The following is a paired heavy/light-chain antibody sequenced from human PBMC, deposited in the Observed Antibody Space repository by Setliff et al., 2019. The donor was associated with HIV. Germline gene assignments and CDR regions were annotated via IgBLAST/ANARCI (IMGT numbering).Heavy chain of an antibody. Sequence: QVQLVESGGGVVQPGRSLRLSCAASGFTFSSYAMHWVRQAPGKGLEWVAVISYDGSNKYYADSVKGRFTISRDNSKNTLYLQMNSLRAEDTAVYYCARWYCSGGSCYSYYYYYGMDVWGQGTTVTVSS. J-gene: IGHJ6*02. D-gene: IGHD2-15*01. V-gene: IGHV3-30-3*01. CDR3: ARWYCSGGSCYSYYYYYGMDV. CDR2: ISYDGSNK. CDR1: GFTFSSYA.
Light chain of an antibody. CDR3: QQYGSSPPRFT. CDR1: QSVSSSY. Sequence: EIVLTQSPGTLSLSPGERATLSCRASQSVSSSYLAWYQQKPGQAPRLLIYGASSRATGIPDRFSGSGSGTDFTLTISRLEPEDFAVYYCQQYGSSPPRFTFGPGTKVDIK. J-gene: IGKJ3*01. V-gene: IGKV3-20*01. CDR2: GAS.